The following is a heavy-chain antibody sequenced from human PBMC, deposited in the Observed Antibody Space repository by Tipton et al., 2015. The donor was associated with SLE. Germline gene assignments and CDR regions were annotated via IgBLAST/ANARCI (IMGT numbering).Heavy chain of an antibody. CDR1: GASIRSSSYY. CDR2: FYYSGST. D-gene: IGHD6-19*01. CDR3: ARAQWLVRTFDM. J-gene: IGHJ4*02. Sequence: TLSLTCTVSGASIRSSSYYWGWIRQPPGKGLEWIGSFYYSGSTYYNPSLKSRVTISVDTSKNQFSLKLSSVTAADTAVYYCARAQWLVRTFDMWGQGTLVTVSS. V-gene: IGHV4-39*01.